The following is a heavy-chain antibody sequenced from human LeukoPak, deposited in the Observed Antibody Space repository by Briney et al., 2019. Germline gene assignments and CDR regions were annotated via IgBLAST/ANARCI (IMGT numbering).Heavy chain of an antibody. CDR2: IYYSGST. CDR3: ARDGAVAGLFDY. J-gene: IGHJ4*02. Sequence: SETLSLTCTMSGGSISTYYWTWIRQPPGKGLEWIGYIYYSGSTNYNPSLKSRVTISVDTSKNQFSLKLSSVTAADTAVYYCARDGAVAGLFDYWGQGTLVTVSS. V-gene: IGHV4-59*01. CDR1: GGSISTYY. D-gene: IGHD6-19*01.